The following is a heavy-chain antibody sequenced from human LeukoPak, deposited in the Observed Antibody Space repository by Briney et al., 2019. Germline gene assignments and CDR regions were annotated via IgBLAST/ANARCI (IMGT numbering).Heavy chain of an antibody. CDR3: ARSPRGISRGWYSSHYYFDT. J-gene: IGHJ4*02. CDR2: IYHSGST. V-gene: IGHV4-30-2*01. D-gene: IGHD6-19*01. Sequence: SQTLSLTCAVSGGSISSGGYSWSWIRQPPGKGLEWIGYIYHSGSTYYNPSLQSRVTISVDRSKNQFSLKLGSVTAADTAAYSCARSPRGISRGWYSSHYYFDTWGQGTLVTASS. CDR1: GGSISSGGYS.